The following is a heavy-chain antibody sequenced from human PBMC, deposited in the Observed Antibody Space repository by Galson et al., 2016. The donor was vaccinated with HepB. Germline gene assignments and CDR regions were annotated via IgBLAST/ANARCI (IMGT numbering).Heavy chain of an antibody. CDR3: ARLRYSGSLYYLDY. V-gene: IGHV4-59*01. D-gene: IGHD1-26*01. J-gene: IGHJ4*02. CDR1: GGSISTYY. CDR2: ISYSGNT. Sequence: SETLSLTCIVSGGSISTYYWSWIRQPPGKGLEWLAYISYSGNTNYNPSLKSRVSLSVDTSKDQFSLKLTSVTAADSAVYYCARLRYSGSLYYLDYWGQGTLVTVSP.